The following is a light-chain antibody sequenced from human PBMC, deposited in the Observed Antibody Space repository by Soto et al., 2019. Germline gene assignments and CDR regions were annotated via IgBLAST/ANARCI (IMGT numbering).Light chain of an antibody. CDR3: QQYNSYRA. V-gene: IGKV1-5*03. CDR2: KAS. CDR1: QGISSY. J-gene: IGKJ1*01. Sequence: DIQMTQSPSSLSASVGYRVTIPCRASQGISSYLNWHQQKPGQVPKLLISKASSLESGVPSRFSGSGSGTEFTLTISSLQPDDSATYYCQQYNSYRAFGQGTKVDIK.